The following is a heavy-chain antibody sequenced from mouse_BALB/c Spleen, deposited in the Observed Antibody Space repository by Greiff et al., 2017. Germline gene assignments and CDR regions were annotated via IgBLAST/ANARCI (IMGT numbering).Heavy chain of an antibody. Sequence: QLKESGPGLVAPSQSLSITCTVSGFSLTSYGVHWVRQPPGKGLEWLGVIWAGGSTNYNSALMSRLSISKDNSKSQVFLKMNSLQTDDTAMYYCARGYYGSPLYAMDYWGQGTSVTVSS. CDR1: GFSLTSYG. CDR2: IWAGGST. V-gene: IGHV2-9*02. D-gene: IGHD1-1*01. CDR3: ARGYYGSPLYAMDY. J-gene: IGHJ4*01.